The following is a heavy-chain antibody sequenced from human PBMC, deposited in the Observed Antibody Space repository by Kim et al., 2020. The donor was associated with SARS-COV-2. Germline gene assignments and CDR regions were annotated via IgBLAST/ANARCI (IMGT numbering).Heavy chain of an antibody. J-gene: IGHJ1*01. D-gene: IGHD2-2*01. CDR3: VRLGYCSSTSCPAGSGEH. Sequence: KGRFTISRDNSKNTLYLQMGSLRAEDTAVYYCVRLGYCSSTSCPAGSGEHWGQGTLVTVSS. V-gene: IGHV3-64D*06.